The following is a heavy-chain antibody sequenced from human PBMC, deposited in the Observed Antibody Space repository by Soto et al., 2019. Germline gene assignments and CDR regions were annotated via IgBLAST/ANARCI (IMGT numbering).Heavy chain of an antibody. CDR2: IGGGGCIT. D-gene: IGHD3-22*01. CDR1: GFTFNSYA. V-gene: IGHV3-23*01. J-gene: IGHJ4*01. CDR3: AKTSPPDYYDSGGYSHYFFDF. Sequence: GSSLRLSCTACGFTFNSYAKHWGRQAPGRGVHGGCGIGGGGCITYYADSVKGRFTISRDNSKNTIYLQMSSLRDEDTAIYYCAKTSPPDYYDSGGYSHYFFDFWGQATLVTVSS.